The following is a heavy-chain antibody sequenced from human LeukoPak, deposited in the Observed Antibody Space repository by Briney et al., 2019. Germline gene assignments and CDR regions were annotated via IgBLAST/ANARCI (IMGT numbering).Heavy chain of an antibody. J-gene: IGHJ4*02. Sequence: GESLKISCKGSGYSFTSYWIGWVRQMPGKGLEWMGIIYPGDSDTRYSPSFQGQVTISADKSISTAYLQWNSLKASDTAMYYCARVGSGGATRTAFSIDYWGQGTLVTVSS. CDR1: GYSFTSYW. D-gene: IGHD1-26*01. V-gene: IGHV5-51*01. CDR3: ARVGSGGATRTAFSIDY. CDR2: IYPGDSDT.